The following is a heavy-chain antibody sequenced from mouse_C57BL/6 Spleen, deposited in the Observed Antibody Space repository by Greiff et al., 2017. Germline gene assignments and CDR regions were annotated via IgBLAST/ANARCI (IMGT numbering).Heavy chain of an antibody. CDR3: ARSISNGYYFDY. CDR1: GYSFTDYN. V-gene: IGHV1-39*01. D-gene: IGHD2-5*01. Sequence: VQLPQSGPELVKPGASGQISCKASGYSFTDYNMNWVKQSNGKSLEWIGVINPNYGTTSYNQKFKGKATLTVDQSSSTAYMQLNSLTSEDSAVYYCARSISNGYYFDYWGQGTTLTVSS. CDR2: INPNYGTT. J-gene: IGHJ2*01.